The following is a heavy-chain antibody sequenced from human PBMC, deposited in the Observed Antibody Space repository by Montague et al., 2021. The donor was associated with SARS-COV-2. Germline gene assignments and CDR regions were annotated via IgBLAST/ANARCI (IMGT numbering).Heavy chain of an antibody. CDR3: ARLHCSSTSCYYLFFAETSHFDY. Sequence: SETLSLTCTVSGGSISSSSYYWGWIRQPPGKGLEWIGSIYYSGSTYYNPSLKSRVTISVDTSKNQFSLKLSSVTAADTAVYYCARLHCSSTSCYYLFFAETSHFDYWGQGTLVTDSS. CDR2: IYYSGST. CDR1: GGSISSSSYY. J-gene: IGHJ4*02. D-gene: IGHD2-2*01. V-gene: IGHV4-39*01.